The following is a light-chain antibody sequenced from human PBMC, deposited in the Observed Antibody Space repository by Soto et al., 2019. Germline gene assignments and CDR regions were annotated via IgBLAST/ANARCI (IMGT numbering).Light chain of an antibody. Sequence: DIQMTQSPSSLSASVGDRVTITCRASQSISSYLNWYQQKPGKAPKLLIYAASSLQSGVPSRFSGSGSGTGFTLTISSLQPEDVATYYCQQSYSAWTFGQGTKVDIK. CDR3: QQSYSAWT. V-gene: IGKV1-39*01. CDR2: AAS. J-gene: IGKJ1*01. CDR1: QSISSY.